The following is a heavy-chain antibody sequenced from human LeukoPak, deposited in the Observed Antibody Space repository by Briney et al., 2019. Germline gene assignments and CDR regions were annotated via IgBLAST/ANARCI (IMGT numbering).Heavy chain of an antibody. CDR2: IYSGGST. CDR1: GFTVSSNY. D-gene: IGHD6-19*01. V-gene: IGHV3-53*01. J-gene: IGHJ6*02. CDR3: ARDRYSSGWSNYYYYGMDV. Sequence: GGSLRLSCAASGFTVSSNYMSWVRQAPGKGLEWVSVIYSGGSTHYADSVKGRFTISRDNAKNSLYLQMNSLRAEDTAVYYCARDRYSSGWSNYYYYGMDVWGQGTTVTVSS.